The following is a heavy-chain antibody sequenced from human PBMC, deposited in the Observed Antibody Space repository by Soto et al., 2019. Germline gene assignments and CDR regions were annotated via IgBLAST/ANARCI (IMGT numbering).Heavy chain of an antibody. J-gene: IGHJ4*02. Sequence: QVQLQESGPGLVRPSGTVSLTCAVSGVSISSDNWWSWVRQPPGKALERIGEIHHSGSTSYNPSLKSRVTVSVVPSKDLFSLTLNSVTAADTAFYYCARDQGSHAGDGGQGTLVSVSS. CDR2: IHHSGST. D-gene: IGHD6-13*01. CDR3: ARDQGSHAGD. V-gene: IGHV4-4*02. CDR1: GVSISSDNW.